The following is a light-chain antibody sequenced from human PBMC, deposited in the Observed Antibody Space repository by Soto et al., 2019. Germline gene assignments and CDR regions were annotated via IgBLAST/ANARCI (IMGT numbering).Light chain of an antibody. V-gene: IGKV1-9*01. Sequence: DIQLTQSPSFLSASVGDRVTITCRASQDINIYLAWYQQKPGKAPKLLIYAASTLQSGVPSRFSGSGSGTEFTLTISSLQPEDFASYYCQHLNSYPPAFGQGTRLEIK. CDR2: AAS. CDR1: QDINIY. J-gene: IGKJ5*01. CDR3: QHLNSYPPA.